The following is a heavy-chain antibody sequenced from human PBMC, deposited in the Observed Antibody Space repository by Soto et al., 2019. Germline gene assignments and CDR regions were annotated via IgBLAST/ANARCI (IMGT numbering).Heavy chain of an antibody. J-gene: IGHJ6*02. CDR1: GFTFSSYS. V-gene: IGHV3-48*02. CDR3: ARVENVSYLGVMAV. Sequence: GGSLRLSCAASGFTFSSYSMNWVRQAPGKGLEWVSYISSSSSTIYYADSVKGRFTISRDNAKNSLYLQMNSLRDEDTAVYYCARVENVSYLGVMAVWGQGPTVTVS. CDR2: ISSSSSTI. D-gene: IGHD3-16*01.